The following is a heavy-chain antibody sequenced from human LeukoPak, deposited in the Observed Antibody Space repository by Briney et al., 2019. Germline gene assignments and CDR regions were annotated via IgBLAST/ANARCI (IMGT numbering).Heavy chain of an antibody. CDR3: ARHVPVIPTTKRYFYMDV. J-gene: IGHJ6*03. D-gene: IGHD4-23*01. CDR2: IHLGGNT. CDR1: GDSIDSGNYY. Sequence: SETLSLTCTVSGDSIDSGNYYWGWSRQPPGQGLEWIGNIHLGGNTYYNPSLKSRLGLSLDASTNRFSLTMTSATAADSAVYYCARHVPVIPTTKRYFYMDVWGKGTTVTVSS. V-gene: IGHV4-39*01.